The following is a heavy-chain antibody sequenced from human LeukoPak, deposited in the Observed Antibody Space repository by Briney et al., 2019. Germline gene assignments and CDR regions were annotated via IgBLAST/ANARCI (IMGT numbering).Heavy chain of an antibody. D-gene: IGHD6-13*01. CDR1: GGSISSGDYC. J-gene: IGHJ4*02. V-gene: IGHV4-30-4*01. CDR3: ARSIAAAPLLRP. Sequence: SETLSVTCTVSGGSISSGDYCWSWIRQPPGKGLEWIGYIYYSGSTYYNPSLKSRVTISVDTSKNQFSLKLSSVTAADTAVYYCARSIAAAPLLRPWGQGTLVTVSS. CDR2: IYYSGST.